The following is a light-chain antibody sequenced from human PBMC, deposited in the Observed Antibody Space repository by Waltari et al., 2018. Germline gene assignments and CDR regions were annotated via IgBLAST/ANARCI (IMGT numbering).Light chain of an antibody. V-gene: IGLV1-40*01. CDR2: GNS. CDR1: SSNMGAGYD. CDR3: QSVDSNLGVL. J-gene: IGLJ2*01. Sequence: QSALTQPPSVTGAPGQRVTISCTGSSSNMGAGYDVNWYQHLPGTAPKVLIYGNSDRPSVVPDRCSASKSGTSASLAIIGLQAEDEGNYYGQSVDSNLGVLFGGGTRLTVL.